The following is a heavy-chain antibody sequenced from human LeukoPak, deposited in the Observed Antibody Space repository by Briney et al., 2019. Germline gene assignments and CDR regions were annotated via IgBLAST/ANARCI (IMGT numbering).Heavy chain of an antibody. D-gene: IGHD3-10*01. Sequence: GRSLRLSCAASGFTFDDYAMHWVRQAPGKGLEWVSGISWNSGSIGYADSVKGRFTISRDNAKNSLYPQMNSLRAEDTALYYCAKDIGWWFGDKGEYFQHWGQGTLVTVSS. V-gene: IGHV3-9*01. CDR3: AKDIGWWFGDKGEYFQH. J-gene: IGHJ1*01. CDR2: ISWNSGSI. CDR1: GFTFDDYA.